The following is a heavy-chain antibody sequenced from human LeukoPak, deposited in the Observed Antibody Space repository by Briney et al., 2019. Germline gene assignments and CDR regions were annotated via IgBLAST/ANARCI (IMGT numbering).Heavy chain of an antibody. CDR3: ARDRTMVRGVTYYYYGMDV. Sequence: PSETLSLTCTVSGGSISSGGYYWSWIRQHPGKGLEWIGYIFYTGRTYYSPYLKSRVTISVDTSKNQLSLKLSSVTAADTAVYYCARDRTMVRGVTYYYYGMDVWGQGTTVTVSS. D-gene: IGHD3-10*01. CDR2: IFYTGRT. V-gene: IGHV4-31*03. CDR1: GGSISSGGYY. J-gene: IGHJ6*02.